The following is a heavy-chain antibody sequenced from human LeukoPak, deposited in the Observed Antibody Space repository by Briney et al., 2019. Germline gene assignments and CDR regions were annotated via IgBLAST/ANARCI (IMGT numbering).Heavy chain of an antibody. Sequence: SETLSLTCAVYGWSFSGYYWSWIRQPPGKGLEWIGEINHSGSTNYNPSLKSRVTISVDTSKNQFSLKLSSVTAADTAVYYCAIPTMVRDGLDPWGQGTLVTVSS. J-gene: IGHJ5*02. V-gene: IGHV4-34*01. CDR3: AIPTMVRDGLDP. D-gene: IGHD3-10*01. CDR1: GWSFSGYY. CDR2: INHSGST.